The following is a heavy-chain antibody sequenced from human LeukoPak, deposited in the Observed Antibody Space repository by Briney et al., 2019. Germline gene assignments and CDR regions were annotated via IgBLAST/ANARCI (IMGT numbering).Heavy chain of an antibody. CDR2: INPNSGVT. V-gene: IGHV1-2*02. CDR3: ARAVSGTLGGAFDI. Sequence: ASVTVSCKASVYTFIDYFLHWMRPTPGQGLEWLGWINPNSGVTRYPQTFQDRVTMTRDTAAYMELSSLKSDDTAVYYCARAVSGTLGGAFDIWGQGTAVTVSS. J-gene: IGHJ3*02. D-gene: IGHD1-7*01. CDR1: VYTFIDYF.